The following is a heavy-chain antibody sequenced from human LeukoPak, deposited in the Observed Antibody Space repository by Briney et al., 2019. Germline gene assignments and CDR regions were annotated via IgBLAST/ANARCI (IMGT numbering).Heavy chain of an antibody. D-gene: IGHD3-3*01. CDR2: INPNSGGT. CDR3: ARETGAIFGVVTN. J-gene: IGHJ4*02. Sequence: GASVKVSCKASGYTFTGYYMHWGRQAPGQGLEWMGWINPNSGGTNYAQKFQGRVTMTRDTSISTAYMELSRLRSDDTAVYYCARETGAIFGVVTNWGQGTLVTVSS. CDR1: GYTFTGYY. V-gene: IGHV1-2*02.